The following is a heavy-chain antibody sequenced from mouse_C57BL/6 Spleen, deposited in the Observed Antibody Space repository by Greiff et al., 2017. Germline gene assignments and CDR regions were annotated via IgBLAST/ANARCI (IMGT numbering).Heavy chain of an antibody. J-gene: IGHJ4*01. Sequence: VQLQQPGAELVRPGSSVKMSCKTSGYTFTSYGINWVKQRPGQGLEWIGYIYIGNGYTEYNEKFKGKATLTSDTSSSTAYMQLSSLTSEDSAIYFGARSSYDYGDAMDYWGQGTSVTVSS. CDR2: IYIGNGYT. CDR1: GYTFTSYG. CDR3: ARSSYDYGDAMDY. V-gene: IGHV1-58*01. D-gene: IGHD2-4*01.